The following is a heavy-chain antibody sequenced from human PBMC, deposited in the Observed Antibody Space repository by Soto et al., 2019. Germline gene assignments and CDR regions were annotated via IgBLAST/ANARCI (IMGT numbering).Heavy chain of an antibody. V-gene: IGHV4-34*01. Sequence: QVQLQQWGAGLLKPSETLSLTCAVYGGSFSGYYWSWIRQPPGKGLEWIGEINHSGSTNYNPSLKSRVTISVDTSKNQFSLKLSSVTAADTAVYYCAREKAFRGIDYWGQGTLVTVSS. D-gene: IGHD3-10*01. J-gene: IGHJ4*02. CDR3: AREKAFRGIDY. CDR2: INHSGST. CDR1: GGSFSGYY.